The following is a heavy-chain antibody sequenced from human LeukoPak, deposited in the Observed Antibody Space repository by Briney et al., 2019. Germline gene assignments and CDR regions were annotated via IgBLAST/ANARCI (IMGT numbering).Heavy chain of an antibody. CDR2: IYTSGST. CDR3: ARESGWFDP. J-gene: IGHJ5*02. CDR1: GGSISSGSYY. D-gene: IGHD3-10*01. V-gene: IGHV4-61*02. Sequence: ASETLSLTCTVSGGSISSGSYYWSWIRQPAGKGLEWIGRIYTSGSTNYNPSLKSRVTISVDTSKNQFSLKLSSVTAADTAVYYCARESGWFDPWGQGTLVTVSS.